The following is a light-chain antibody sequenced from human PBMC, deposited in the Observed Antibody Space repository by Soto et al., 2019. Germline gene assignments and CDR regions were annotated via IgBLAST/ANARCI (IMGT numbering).Light chain of an antibody. CDR3: QSYDSSLSGAV. CDR1: SSNIGAGYD. CDR2: GNS. V-gene: IGLV1-40*01. J-gene: IGLJ7*01. Sequence: QSVLTQPPSVSGAPGQRVTISCTGSSSNIGAGYDVHWYQQLPGTAPKLLIYGNSNRPSGVPDGFSGSKSGTSASRAITGLQAEDEADYYCQSYDSSLSGAVFGGGTQLTVL.